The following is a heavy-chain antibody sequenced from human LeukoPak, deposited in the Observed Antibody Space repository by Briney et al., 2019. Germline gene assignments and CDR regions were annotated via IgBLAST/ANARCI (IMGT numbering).Heavy chain of an antibody. J-gene: IGHJ4*02. D-gene: IGHD2-15*01. Sequence: ASVKVSCKASGYTFTGYSMHWVRQAPGQGLEWMGWINPNSGGTNYAQKFQGRVTMTRDTSISTAYMELSRLRSDDTAVYYCASDRRQFCSGGSCYYYWGQGTLVTVSS. V-gene: IGHV1-2*02. CDR3: ASDRRQFCSGGSCYYY. CDR2: INPNSGGT. CDR1: GYTFTGYS.